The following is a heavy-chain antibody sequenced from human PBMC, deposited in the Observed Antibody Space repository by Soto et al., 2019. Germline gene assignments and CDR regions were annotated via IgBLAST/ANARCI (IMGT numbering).Heavy chain of an antibody. Sequence: SETLSLTCGVSGDSITSTSYWSWVRQPPGKGLEWIGEIYHSGSANYNPSLKSRVTISVDNSKNQFSLNLNSVTAADTAVYYCARYNAASGTYYFDYWGQGTLVTVSS. V-gene: IGHV4-4*02. CDR2: IYHSGSA. D-gene: IGHD6-13*01. CDR3: ARYNAASGTYYFDY. CDR1: GDSITSTSY. J-gene: IGHJ4*02.